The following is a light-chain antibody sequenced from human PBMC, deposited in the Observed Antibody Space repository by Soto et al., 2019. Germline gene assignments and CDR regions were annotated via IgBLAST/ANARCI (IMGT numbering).Light chain of an antibody. V-gene: IGKV3D-20*02. CDR2: GAS. CDR3: QQRSNWLFT. Sequence: EIVLTQSPGTLSLSPGERATLSCRASQSFNSIYLAWYQQKPGQAPRLLIYGASSRATGIPDRFSGSGSGTDFTLTISSLEPEDFAVYYCQQRSNWLFTFGPGTKVDIK. J-gene: IGKJ3*01. CDR1: QSFNSIY.